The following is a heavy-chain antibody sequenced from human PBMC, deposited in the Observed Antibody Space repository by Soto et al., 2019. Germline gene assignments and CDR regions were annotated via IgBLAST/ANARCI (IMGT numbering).Heavy chain of an antibody. J-gene: IGHJ4*01. CDR2: ISNDGSDT. CDR3: ARDSYNSATH. D-gene: IGHD1-1*01. CDR1: GLPFGDNW. Sequence: EVQLVESGGGLVQPGGSLRLSCAASGLPFGDNWMHWVRQAPGKGLVWVSRISNDGSDTTYADSVRGRFNVSRDNAKNTLYLQMNSLGGEDTAVYYCARDSYNSATHWGHGTLVTVSS. V-gene: IGHV3-74*01.